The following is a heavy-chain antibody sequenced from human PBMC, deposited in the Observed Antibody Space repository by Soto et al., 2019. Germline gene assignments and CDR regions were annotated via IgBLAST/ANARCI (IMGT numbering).Heavy chain of an antibody. J-gene: IGHJ3*01. CDR3: ARYYAMLGNSFDYYSGDGMDV. CDR1: GFTFSSYG. D-gene: IGHD5-18*01. Sequence: GGSLRLSCAASGFTFSSYGMSWVRQAPGKGLEWVAVISYDGSNKYYADSVKGRFTISRDNSKNTLYLQMNSLRAEDTSVYYCARYYAMLGNSFDYYSGDGMDVWGQGTMVTVSS. CDR2: ISYDGSNK. V-gene: IGHV3-30*03.